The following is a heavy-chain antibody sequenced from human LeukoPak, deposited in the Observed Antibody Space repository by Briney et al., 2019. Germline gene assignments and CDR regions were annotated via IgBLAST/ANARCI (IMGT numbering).Heavy chain of an antibody. J-gene: IGHJ4*02. D-gene: IGHD1-26*01. CDR2: IYSDSTT. Sequence: GGSLRLSCAASGFTVSSNFMSWVRQAPGKGLEWVSIIYSDSTTYYADSVKGRFTISRDNSKNTLSLQMNSLRAEDTAVYYCARDRGSYGEGFFDHWGQGTLVTVSS. CDR3: ARDRGSYGEGFFDH. CDR1: GFTVSSNF. V-gene: IGHV3-53*01.